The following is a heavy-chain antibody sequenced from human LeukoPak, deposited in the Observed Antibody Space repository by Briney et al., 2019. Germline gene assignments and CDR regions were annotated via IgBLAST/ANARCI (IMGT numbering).Heavy chain of an antibody. J-gene: IGHJ4*02. Sequence: TSETLSLTCTVSGGSISSYYWSWLRQPPGKGLEWIGYIYYSGSTNYNPSLKSRVTISVDTSKNQFSLKLSSVTAADTAVYYCARGAGGPYDFWSGYYTGPLLHFDYWGQGTLVTVSS. CDR3: ARGAGGPYDFWSGYYTGPLLHFDY. CDR2: IYYSGST. D-gene: IGHD3-3*01. CDR1: GGSISSYY. V-gene: IGHV4-59*01.